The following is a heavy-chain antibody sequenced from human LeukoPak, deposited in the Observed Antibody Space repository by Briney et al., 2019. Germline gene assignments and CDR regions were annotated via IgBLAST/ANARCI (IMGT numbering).Heavy chain of an antibody. J-gene: IGHJ4*02. V-gene: IGHV3-13*01. CDR1: GFTFSSYD. CDR2: IGTAGDT. Sequence: GGSLRLSCAASGFTFSSYDMHWVRQATGKGLEWVSAIGTAGDTYYPGSVKGRFTISRENAKNSLYLQMNSLRAGDTAVYYCARAHSGSYCDLDYFDYWGQGTLVTVSS. D-gene: IGHD1-26*01. CDR3: ARAHSGSYCDLDYFDY.